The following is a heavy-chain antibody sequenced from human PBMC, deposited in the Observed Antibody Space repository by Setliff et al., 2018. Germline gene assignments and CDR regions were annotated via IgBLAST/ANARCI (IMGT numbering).Heavy chain of an antibody. CDR3: ARDPRDGSSSPMADN. V-gene: IGHV3-74*01. J-gene: IGHJ4*02. Sequence: VGSLRLSCAASGFTFSSHWMHWVRQVPGKGLAWVSQINPDATTTYYADSVKGRFTISRDNAKTTLYLQMNSLRVEDTAVYFCARDPRDGSSSPMADNWGQGTLVTVSS. CDR2: INPDATTT. CDR1: GFTFSSHW. D-gene: IGHD3-10*01.